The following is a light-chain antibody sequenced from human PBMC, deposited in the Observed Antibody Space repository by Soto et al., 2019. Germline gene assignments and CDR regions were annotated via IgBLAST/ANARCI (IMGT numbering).Light chain of an antibody. CDR2: DAS. Sequence: DIQMTQSPSTLSASVGDRVTITCRASQSISSWLAWYQQKPGKAPKLLIYDASSLESGVPSRFSGSGSGTEFPLTISSLQPDDFATYYCQQYNSYSSFGFGPGTKVDIK. V-gene: IGKV1-5*01. CDR1: QSISSW. J-gene: IGKJ3*01. CDR3: QQYNSYSSFG.